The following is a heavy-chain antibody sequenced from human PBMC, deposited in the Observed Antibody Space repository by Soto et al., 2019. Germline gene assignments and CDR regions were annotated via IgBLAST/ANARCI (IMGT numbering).Heavy chain of an antibody. V-gene: IGHV3-7*01. Sequence: EVHLVESGGGLVQPGGSLRLSCAASGFMFSSYWMHWVRQAPGKGLEWVANINQDGSERYYVDSVKGRFTISRDNAKSSVYLQMNSLRLEDTAVYDCATLTITLPKWCAPWGQGTLASVSS. J-gene: IGHJ5*02. CDR1: GFMFSSYW. D-gene: IGHD5-12*01. CDR2: INQDGSER. CDR3: ATLTITLPKWCAP.